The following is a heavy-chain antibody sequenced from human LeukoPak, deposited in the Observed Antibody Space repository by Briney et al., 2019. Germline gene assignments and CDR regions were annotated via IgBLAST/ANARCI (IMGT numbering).Heavy chain of an antibody. CDR1: GYTFTGYY. J-gene: IGHJ4*02. CDR2: INPNSGGT. V-gene: IGHV1-2*06. Sequence: EASVKVSCKASGYTFTGYYMHWVRQAPGQGLEWMGRINPNSGGTNYAQKFQGRVTMTRDTSISTAYMELSRLRSDDTAVYYCARAYYYDSSGLWYFDYWGQGTLVTVSS. D-gene: IGHD3-22*01. CDR3: ARAYYYDSSGLWYFDY.